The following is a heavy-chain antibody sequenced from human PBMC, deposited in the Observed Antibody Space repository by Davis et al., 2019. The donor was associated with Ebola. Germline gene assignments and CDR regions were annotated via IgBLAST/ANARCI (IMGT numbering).Heavy chain of an antibody. CDR3: AKGGMVKGFDP. D-gene: IGHD3-16*01. CDR2: ISWNSGSI. Sequence: PGGSLRLSCAASGFTFDDYAMHWVRQAPGKGLEWVSGISWNSGSIGYADSVKGRFTISRDNAKNSLYLQMNSLRAEDTALYYCAKGGMVKGFDPWGQGTLVTVSS. V-gene: IGHV3-9*01. J-gene: IGHJ5*02. CDR1: GFTFDDYA.